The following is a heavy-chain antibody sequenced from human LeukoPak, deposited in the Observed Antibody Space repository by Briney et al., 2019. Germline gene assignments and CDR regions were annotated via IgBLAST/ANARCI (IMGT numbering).Heavy chain of an antibody. CDR3: ARDLEGY. V-gene: IGHV3-21*01. J-gene: IGHJ4*02. CDR2: ISSSSGYI. D-gene: IGHD3-3*01. Sequence: PGGSLRLSCAASGFTFSSYSMNWVRQAPGKGLEWVSSISSSSGYIYYADSVKGRFTISRDNAKNSLYLQMNSLRAEDTAVYYCARDLEGYWGQGTLVTVSS. CDR1: GFTFSSYS.